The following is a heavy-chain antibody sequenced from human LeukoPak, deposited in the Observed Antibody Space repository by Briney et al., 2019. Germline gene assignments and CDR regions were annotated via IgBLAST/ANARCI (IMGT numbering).Heavy chain of an antibody. D-gene: IGHD1-26*01. CDR2: IIPIFGTA. CDR3: ARDRSSGSNGVDY. V-gene: IGHV1-69*13. CDR1: GGTFSSYA. J-gene: IGHJ4*02. Sequence: ASVKVSCKASGGTFSSYAISWVRQAPGQGLEWMGGIIPIFGTANYAQKFQGRVTITADESTSTAYMELSSLRSEDTAVYYCARDRSSGSNGVDYWGQGTLVTVSS.